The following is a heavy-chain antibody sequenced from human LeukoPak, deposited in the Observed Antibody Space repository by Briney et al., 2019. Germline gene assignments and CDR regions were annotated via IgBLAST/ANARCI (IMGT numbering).Heavy chain of an antibody. Sequence: SETLSLTCTVSGGSISSSSYYWGWIRQPPGKGLEWIGSIYYSGSTYYNPSLKSRVTISVDTSKNQFSLKLSSVTAADTAVYYCARLGGDYSGSYYGFDYWGQGTLVTVSS. V-gene: IGHV4-39*07. CDR2: IYYSGST. CDR3: ARLGGDYSGSYYGFDY. J-gene: IGHJ4*02. D-gene: IGHD1-26*01. CDR1: GGSISSSSYY.